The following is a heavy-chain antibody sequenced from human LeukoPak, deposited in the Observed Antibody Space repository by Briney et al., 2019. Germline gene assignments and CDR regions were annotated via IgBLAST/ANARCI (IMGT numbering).Heavy chain of an antibody. V-gene: IGHV3-48*04. J-gene: IGHJ6*02. CDR2: ISSSSSTI. CDR3: ARISLAFGMDV. Sequence: GGSLRLSCAASGFTFSSYSMNWVRQAPGKGLEWVSYISSSSSTIYYADSVKGRFTISRDNAKNSLYLQMNSLRVEDTAVYYCARISLAFGMDVWGQGTTVIVSS. D-gene: IGHD3-16*01. CDR1: GFTFSSYS.